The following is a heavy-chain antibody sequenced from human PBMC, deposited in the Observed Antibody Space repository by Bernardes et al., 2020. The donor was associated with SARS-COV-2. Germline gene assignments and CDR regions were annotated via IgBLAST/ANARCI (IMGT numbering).Heavy chain of an antibody. V-gene: IGHV3-64*01. CDR2: ISSNGGST. Sequence: GGSLRLSCAASGFTFSSYAMYWVRQAPGKGLEYVSAISSNGGSTYYANSVKGRFTISRDNSKNTLFLQMGSLRAEDMAVYYCARDYCSSTSCYFVRPAPRHYYYYGMDVWGQGTTVTVSS. D-gene: IGHD2-2*01. J-gene: IGHJ6*02. CDR3: ARDYCSSTSCYFVRPAPRHYYYYGMDV. CDR1: GFTFSSYA.